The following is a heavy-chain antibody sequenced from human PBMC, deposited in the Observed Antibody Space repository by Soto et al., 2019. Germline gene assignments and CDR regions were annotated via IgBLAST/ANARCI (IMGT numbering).Heavy chain of an antibody. Sequence: QVQLVQSGAEVKKPGASVKVSCKASGYTFTSYGISWVRQAPGQGLEWMGWISAYNGNTNYAQKLQGRDTITTDTSTSTAYMEMWSLRSDDTAVYYCAREAIPRRDWYWLAYYYMDVWGKGTTVTVSS. J-gene: IGHJ6*03. CDR2: ISAYNGNT. CDR3: AREAIPRRDWYWLAYYYMDV. CDR1: GYTFTSYG. V-gene: IGHV1-18*01. D-gene: IGHD6-19*01.